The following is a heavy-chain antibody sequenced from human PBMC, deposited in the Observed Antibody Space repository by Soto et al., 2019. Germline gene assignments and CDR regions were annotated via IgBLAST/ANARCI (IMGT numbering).Heavy chain of an antibody. CDR1: DYTFTSYG. Sequence: QVQVVQSGAEVKEPGASVRVSCKASDYTFTSYGISWVRQAPGQGLEWMGWITPYNGNTNYAQKLQGRVTMTTDTSTKTAYMELRSLRSDDTAVYYCARSGMVRGNLPNWFDPWGQGTLLTVSS. V-gene: IGHV1-18*04. D-gene: IGHD3-10*01. J-gene: IGHJ5*02. CDR2: ITPYNGNT. CDR3: ARSGMVRGNLPNWFDP.